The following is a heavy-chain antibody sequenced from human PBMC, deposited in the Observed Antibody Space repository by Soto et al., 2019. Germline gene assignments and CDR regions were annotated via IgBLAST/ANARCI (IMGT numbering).Heavy chain of an antibody. CDR3: ARASGLYYYGMDV. CDR2: INPSGGST. D-gene: IGHD3-3*01. V-gene: IGHV1-46*01. J-gene: IGHJ6*02. Sequence: VKVSCKASGYTFTSYYMHWVRQAPGQGLEWMVRINPSGGSTSYAQKFQGRVTMTRDTSTSTVYMELSSLRSEDTAVYYCARASGLYYYGMDVWGQGTTVTVSS. CDR1: GYTFTSYY.